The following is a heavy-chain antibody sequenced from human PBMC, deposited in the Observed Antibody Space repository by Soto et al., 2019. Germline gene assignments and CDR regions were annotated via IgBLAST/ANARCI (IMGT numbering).Heavy chain of an antibody. D-gene: IGHD6-6*01. CDR3: ARLGISSYNWYFDL. CDR1: GGSFSGYY. CDR2: INHSGST. Sequence: PSETLSLTCAVYGGSFSGYYWSWIRQPPGKGLEWIGEINHSGSTNYNPSLKSRVTISVDTSKNQFSLKLSSVTAADTAVYYCARLGISSYNWYFDLWGRGTLVTVS. J-gene: IGHJ2*01. V-gene: IGHV4-34*01.